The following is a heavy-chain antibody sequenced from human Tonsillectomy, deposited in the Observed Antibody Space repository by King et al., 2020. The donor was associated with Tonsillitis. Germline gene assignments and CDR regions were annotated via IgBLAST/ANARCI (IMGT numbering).Heavy chain of an antibody. CDR1: GGTFSRYA. D-gene: IGHD1-14*01. CDR2: IIPIFGTA. Sequence: QLVQSGAEVKKPGSSVKVSCKASGGTFSRYAISWVRQAPGQGLEWMGGIIPIFGTANYAQKFQGRVTITADESTSTAYMELSSLRSEDTAVYYCARGALNPGPSRGYYFDYWGQGTLVTVSS. V-gene: IGHV1-69*01. CDR3: ARGALNPGPSRGYYFDY. J-gene: IGHJ4*02.